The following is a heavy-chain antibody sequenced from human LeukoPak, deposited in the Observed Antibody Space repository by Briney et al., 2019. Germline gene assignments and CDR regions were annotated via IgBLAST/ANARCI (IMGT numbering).Heavy chain of an antibody. V-gene: IGHV4-34*01. J-gene: IGHJ4*02. CDR1: GGSISSYY. CDR3: ARGHDEYGDYYFDY. Sequence: SETLSLTCTVSGGSISSYYWSWIRQPPGKGLEWIGEINHSGSTNYNPSLKSRVTISVDTSKNQFSLKLSSVTAADTAVYYCARGHDEYGDYYFDYWGQGTLVTVSS. D-gene: IGHD4-17*01. CDR2: INHSGST.